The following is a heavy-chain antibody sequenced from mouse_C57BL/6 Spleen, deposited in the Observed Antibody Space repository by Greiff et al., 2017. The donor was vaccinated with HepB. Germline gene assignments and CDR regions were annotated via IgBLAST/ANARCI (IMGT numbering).Heavy chain of an antibody. V-gene: IGHV1-69*01. CDR3: ARRLITTVVAHYYAMDY. CDR1: GYTFTSYW. D-gene: IGHD1-1*01. J-gene: IGHJ4*01. Sequence: QVQLQQPGAELVMPGASVKLSCKASGYTFTSYWMHWVKQRPGQGLEWIGEIDPSDSYTNYNQKFKGKSTLTVDKSSSTAYMQLSSLTSEDSAVYYWARRLITTVVAHYYAMDYWGQGTSVTVSS. CDR2: IDPSDSYT.